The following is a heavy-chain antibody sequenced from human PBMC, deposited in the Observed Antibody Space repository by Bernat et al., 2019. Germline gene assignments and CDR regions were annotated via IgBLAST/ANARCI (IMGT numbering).Heavy chain of an antibody. CDR2: IYSGGRT. D-gene: IGHD4-11*01. Sequence: EVQLVETGRGLIQPGGSLRLSCAASGFTVSSNFMSWVRQAPGKGLDWVSVIYSGGRTYYADSVKGRFTISRDNSKNTLYLQMNSLRAEDTAVYYCARDSSPTTVTTFGDAFDIWGQGTMVTVSS. CDR3: ARDSSPTTVTTFGDAFDI. J-gene: IGHJ3*02. V-gene: IGHV3-53*02. CDR1: GFTVSSNF.